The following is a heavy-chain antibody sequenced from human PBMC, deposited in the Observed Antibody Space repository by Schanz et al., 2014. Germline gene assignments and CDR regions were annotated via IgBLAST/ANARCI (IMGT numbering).Heavy chain of an antibody. CDR2: ISGSGGST. J-gene: IGHJ4*02. CDR1: GFTFDKYA. Sequence: EVQLVESGGGLVQPGKSLRLSCAASGFTFDKYAMHWVRQAPGKGLEWVSVISGSGGSTYYADSVKGRFTISRDNSKNTLYLQMNSLRAEDTAVYYCAKSQGSSFDSWGQGTLVTVSS. V-gene: IGHV3-23*04. D-gene: IGHD6-13*01. CDR3: AKSQGSSFDS.